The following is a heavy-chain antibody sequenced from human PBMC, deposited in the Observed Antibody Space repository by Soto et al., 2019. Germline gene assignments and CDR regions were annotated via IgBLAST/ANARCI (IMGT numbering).Heavy chain of an antibody. J-gene: IGHJ4*02. CDR1: GCTFSDHY. CDR2: IRNKANSYTT. Sequence: EVQLVESGGGLVQPGGSLRLSCAASGCTFSDHYMEWVRQAPGKGLEWVGRIRNKANSYTTEYGASVKGRFTISRDDSKNSLSLQMNSLKTEDTAVYYCASAWFGEVKYFESLGQGTLVTVSS. CDR3: ASAWFGEVKYFES. V-gene: IGHV3-72*01. D-gene: IGHD3-10*01.